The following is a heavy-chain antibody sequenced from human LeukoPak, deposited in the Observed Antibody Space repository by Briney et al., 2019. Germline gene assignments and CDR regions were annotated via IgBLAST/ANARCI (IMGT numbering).Heavy chain of an antibody. V-gene: IGHV1-18*01. D-gene: IGHD6-13*01. CDR2: ISAYNGNT. Sequence: ASVKVSCKASGGTFSSYAISGVRQAPGQGLEWMGWISAYNGNTNYAQKLQGRVTMTTDTSTSTAYMELRSLRSDDTAVYYCARESSSWYDAFDIWGQGTIVTVSS. CDR1: GGTFSSYA. CDR3: ARESSSWYDAFDI. J-gene: IGHJ3*02.